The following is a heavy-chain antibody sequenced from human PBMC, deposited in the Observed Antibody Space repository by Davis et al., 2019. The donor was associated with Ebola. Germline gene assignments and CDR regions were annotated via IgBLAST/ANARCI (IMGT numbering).Heavy chain of an antibody. Sequence: AASVKVSCKASGYTFTNYGITWVRQAPGQGLEWMGWISAYNGNTNYAQKLQGRVTMTTDTSTSTAYMELRSLRSDDTAVYYCARSRITIAPHNWFDPWGQGTLVTVSS. CDR1: GYTFTNYG. V-gene: IGHV1-18*04. CDR3: ARSRITIAPHNWFDP. CDR2: ISAYNGNT. D-gene: IGHD3-9*01. J-gene: IGHJ5*02.